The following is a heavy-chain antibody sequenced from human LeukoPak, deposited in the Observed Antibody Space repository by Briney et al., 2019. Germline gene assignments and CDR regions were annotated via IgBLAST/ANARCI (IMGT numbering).Heavy chain of an antibody. Sequence: SETLSLTCTVSGDSITTYYWSWIRQPPGKGLEWIGYINYIGSTNYNPSLKNRVSISADISKTQFTLRLRSVTAADTAVHFCARGVTAAASSWGQGTLVTVSS. J-gene: IGHJ5*02. V-gene: IGHV4-59*01. D-gene: IGHD6-13*01. CDR3: ARGVTAAASS. CDR1: GDSITTYY. CDR2: INYIGST.